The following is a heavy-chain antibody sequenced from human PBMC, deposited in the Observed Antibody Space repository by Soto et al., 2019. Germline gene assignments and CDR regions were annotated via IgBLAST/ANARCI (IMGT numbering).Heavy chain of an antibody. Sequence: QVQLVQSGAAVSKPGSSVKVSCKASGGTFGIYAVGWVRQAPGQGLEWMGGIIPAFGTTKNSLKFQDIVDMTADESTNTVYMELRGLRLDDTAVYYCARVPRQMLYGPTRNGMDVWGQGTTLIVSS. CDR3: ARVPRQMLYGPTRNGMDV. CDR1: GGTFGIYA. V-gene: IGHV1-69*01. J-gene: IGHJ6*02. D-gene: IGHD2-2*02. CDR2: IIPAFGTT.